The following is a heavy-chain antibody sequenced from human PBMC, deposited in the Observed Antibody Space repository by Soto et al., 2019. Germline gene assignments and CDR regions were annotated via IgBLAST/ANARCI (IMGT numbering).Heavy chain of an antibody. V-gene: IGHV3-30-3*01. CDR2: ISYDGGNK. CDR3: ARESYDAFDI. Sequence: GGSLRLSCAASGFTFSSYAMHWVRQAPGKGLEWVAVISYDGGNKYYADSVKGRFTISRDNSKNTLYLQMNSLRAEDTAVYYCARESYDAFDIWGQGTMVTVSS. D-gene: IGHD1-26*01. CDR1: GFTFSSYA. J-gene: IGHJ3*02.